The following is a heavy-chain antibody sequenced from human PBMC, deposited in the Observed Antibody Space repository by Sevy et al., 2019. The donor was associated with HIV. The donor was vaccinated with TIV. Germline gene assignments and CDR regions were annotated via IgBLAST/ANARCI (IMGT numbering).Heavy chain of an antibody. D-gene: IGHD3-3*01. CDR2: IRSKAYGGTT. J-gene: IGHJ3*02. Sequence: GGSLRLSCTASGFTLGDYAMSWVRQAPGKGLEWVGFIRSKAYGGTTEYAASVKGRFTISRDDSKSIAYLQMNSLKTEDTAVYYCTSPTYYDFWSGYHDAFDIWGQGTMVTVSS. V-gene: IGHV3-49*04. CDR3: TSPTYYDFWSGYHDAFDI. CDR1: GFTLGDYA.